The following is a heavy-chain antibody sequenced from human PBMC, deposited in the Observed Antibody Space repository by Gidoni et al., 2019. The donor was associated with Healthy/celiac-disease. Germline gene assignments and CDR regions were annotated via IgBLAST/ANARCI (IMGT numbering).Heavy chain of an antibody. CDR2: ICYDGSTT. Sequence: QVQLVESGGGVVQHGRARRLAGETCGFTFSSYGMHWVRQAPGKGLEGVAVICYDGSTTYYADSLKGRFTISRDTSQHPLYLQMNRLSAEDTAVYYCVCVSQWLTPLDYWGQGTLVTVSS. J-gene: IGHJ4*02. D-gene: IGHD6-19*01. CDR1: GFTFSSYG. V-gene: IGHV3-33*01. CDR3: VCVSQWLTPLDY.